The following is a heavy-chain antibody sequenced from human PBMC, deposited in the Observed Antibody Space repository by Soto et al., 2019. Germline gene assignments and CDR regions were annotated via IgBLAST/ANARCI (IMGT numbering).Heavy chain of an antibody. CDR2: ISGSGGST. V-gene: IGHV3-23*01. D-gene: IGHD3-9*01. CDR1: GFTFSSYA. CDR3: AKAKYYDILTGYFLYYFDY. Sequence: GGSLRLSCAASGFTFSSYAMSWVHKATGKGLEWVSAISGSGGSTYYADSVKGRFTISRDNAKYTLYLQMNSLRAEDTAVYYCAKAKYYDILTGYFLYYFDYWGQGTLVTVSS. J-gene: IGHJ4*02.